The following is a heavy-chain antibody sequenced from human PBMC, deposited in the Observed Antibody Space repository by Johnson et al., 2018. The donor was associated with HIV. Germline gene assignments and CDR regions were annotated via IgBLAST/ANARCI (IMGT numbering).Heavy chain of an antibody. D-gene: IGHD3-10*01. V-gene: IGHV3-30*03. CDR2: ISYDGSNK. CDR1: GLSFSNFG. CDR3: ARALTMVRGVISDALDI. J-gene: IGHJ3*02. Sequence: VQLVESGGGVVQPGKSLTLSCVGSGLSFSNFGIHWVRQAPGQGPEWVAVISYDGSNKYYADSVKGRFTISRDNSKNTLYLQMNSLRAEDTALYYCARALTMVRGVISDALDIWGQGKVVTVSS.